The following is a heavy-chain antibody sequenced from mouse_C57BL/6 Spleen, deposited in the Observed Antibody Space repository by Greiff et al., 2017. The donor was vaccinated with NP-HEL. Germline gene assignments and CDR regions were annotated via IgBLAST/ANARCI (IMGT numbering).Heavy chain of an antibody. V-gene: IGHV5-4*01. CDR2: ISDGGSYT. J-gene: IGHJ3*01. CDR1: GFTFSSYA. Sequence: EVQVVESGGGLVKPGGSLKLSCAASGFTFSSYAMSWVRQTPEKRLEWVATISDGGSYTYYPDNVKGRFTISRDNAKNNLYLQMSHLKSEDTAMYYCAREVLLRSFAYWGQGTLVTVSA. CDR3: AREVLLRSFAY. D-gene: IGHD1-1*01.